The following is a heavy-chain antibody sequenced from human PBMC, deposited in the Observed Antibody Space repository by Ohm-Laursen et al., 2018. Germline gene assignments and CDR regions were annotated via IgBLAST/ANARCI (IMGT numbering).Heavy chain of an antibody. D-gene: IGHD6-13*01. Sequence: SLRLSCTASGFTFGDYGLHWVRQAPGKGLEWVSSITWDSGSIGYADSVEGRFTVSRDNARNSLYLQMNSLRSEDTALYYCAKDSGGRAQQVAEKGIDLWGQGTLVTVSS. J-gene: IGHJ5*02. V-gene: IGHV3-9*01. CDR1: GFTFGDYG. CDR3: AKDSGGRAQQVAEKGIDL. CDR2: ITWDSGSI.